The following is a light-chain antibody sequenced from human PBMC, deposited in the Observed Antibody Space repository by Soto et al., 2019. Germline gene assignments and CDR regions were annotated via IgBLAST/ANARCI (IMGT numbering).Light chain of an antibody. Sequence: DIQMTQSPSNLPPSVGDSITIICRASQSIDRWLAWYQQRPGKXPXXLIYHASSLETGVPSRLSGSGSGTEFPLTISSMHPDVSATYYCQHYSSYGTFGQGTKVDIK. CDR2: HAS. J-gene: IGKJ1*01. CDR1: QSIDRW. CDR3: QHYSSYGT. V-gene: IGKV1-5*02.